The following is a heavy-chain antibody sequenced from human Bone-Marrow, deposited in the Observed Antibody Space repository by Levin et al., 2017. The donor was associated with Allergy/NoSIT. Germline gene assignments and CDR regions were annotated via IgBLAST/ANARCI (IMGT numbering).Heavy chain of an antibody. V-gene: IGHV1-2*02. CDR2: FNPDTGYT. Sequence: GASVKVSCKASGYSFTDYYMHWVRQAPGHGFEWMGWFNPDTGYTNYAQRFQGRVTMTRDTSNSTAYMELSRLTSDDTAVYFCTRAYSRSRYAFNAYWGQGTLVTVSS. CDR1: GYSFTDYY. CDR3: TRAYSRSRYAFNAY. D-gene: IGHD6-13*01. J-gene: IGHJ4*02.